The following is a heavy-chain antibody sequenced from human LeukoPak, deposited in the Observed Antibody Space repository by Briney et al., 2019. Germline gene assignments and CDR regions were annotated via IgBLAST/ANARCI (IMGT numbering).Heavy chain of an antibody. V-gene: IGHV3-48*03. CDR3: ATLRRQLVDY. Sequence: GGSLRLSCAASGFTFSSYEMNWVRQAPGRGLEWVSYISSTGSTIFSADSVKGRFTISRDNAKNSLYLHMNSLRADDTAVYYCATLRRQLVDYWGQGALVTVSS. CDR2: ISSTGSTI. CDR1: GFTFSSYE. J-gene: IGHJ4*02. D-gene: IGHD6-13*01.